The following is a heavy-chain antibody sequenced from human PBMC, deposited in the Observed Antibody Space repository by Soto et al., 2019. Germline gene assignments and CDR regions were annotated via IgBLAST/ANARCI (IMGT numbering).Heavy chain of an antibody. CDR2: IYPGDSDT. J-gene: IGHJ5*02. Sequence: GESLKISCKGSGYSFTSYWIGWVRQMPGKGLEWMGIIYPGDSDTRYSPSFQGQVTISADKSISTAYLQWSSLMASDTAMYYCAGAGSVAVAGGGWFDPWGQGTLVTVSS. CDR1: GYSFTSYW. V-gene: IGHV5-51*01. D-gene: IGHD6-19*01. CDR3: AGAGSVAVAGGGWFDP.